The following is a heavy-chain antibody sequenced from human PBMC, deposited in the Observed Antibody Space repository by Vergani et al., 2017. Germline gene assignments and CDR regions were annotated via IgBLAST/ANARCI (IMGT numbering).Heavy chain of an antibody. Sequence: VQLVESGGGVVQPGRSLRLSCAASGFTFSSYAMSWVRQAPGKGLEWVSAISGSGGSTYYADSVKGRFTISRDNSKNTLYLQMNSLRAEDTAVYYCACGRGGGPREEWGQGTLVTVSS. CDR2: ISGSGGST. J-gene: IGHJ4*02. V-gene: IGHV3-23*04. CDR1: GFTFSSYA. CDR3: ACGRGGGPREE. D-gene: IGHD3-10*01.